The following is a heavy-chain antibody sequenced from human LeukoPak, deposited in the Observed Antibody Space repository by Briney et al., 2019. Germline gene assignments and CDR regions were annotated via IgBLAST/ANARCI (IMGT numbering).Heavy chain of an antibody. CDR2: IKQDGSEK. CDR1: GFTFSTYW. D-gene: IGHD6-13*01. CDR3: ARDSAGNDY. V-gene: IGHV3-7*01. Sequence: PGGSLRLSCAASGFTFSTYWMSWVRQAPGKGLEWVANIKQDGSEKYYVDFVKGRFTISRDNAKNSLYLQMNSLRAEDTAMYYCARDSAGNDYWGQGTLVTVSS. J-gene: IGHJ4*02.